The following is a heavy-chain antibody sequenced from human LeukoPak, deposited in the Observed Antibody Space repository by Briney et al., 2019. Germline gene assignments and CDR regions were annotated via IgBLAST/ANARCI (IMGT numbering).Heavy chain of an antibody. CDR3: ARSIVTTHFDY. CDR2: ISSSGSTI. D-gene: IGHD5-12*01. Sequence: GGSLCLSCAASGFTFSSYSMNWVRQAPGKGLEWVSYISSSGSTIYYADSVKGRFTISRDNAKNSLYLQMSSLRDEDTAVYYCARSIVTTHFDYWGKGTLVTVSS. J-gene: IGHJ4*02. V-gene: IGHV3-48*02. CDR1: GFTFSSYS.